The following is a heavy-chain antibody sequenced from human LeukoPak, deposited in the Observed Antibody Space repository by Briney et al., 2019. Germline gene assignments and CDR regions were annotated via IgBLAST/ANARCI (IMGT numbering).Heavy chain of an antibody. D-gene: IGHD6-13*01. J-gene: IGHJ4*02. CDR1: GFTFTDYY. V-gene: IGHV1-2*02. CDR3: ARDPPAAGSTEFDF. CDR2: IHPKSGGT. Sequence: ASVKVSCKASGFTFTDYYIHWVRQGPGQGLEWMGSIHPKSGGTKYAQKFQGRVTVTRDTSISATYMELSRLTSDDTAVYYCARDPPAAGSTEFDFWGQGTLVTVSS.